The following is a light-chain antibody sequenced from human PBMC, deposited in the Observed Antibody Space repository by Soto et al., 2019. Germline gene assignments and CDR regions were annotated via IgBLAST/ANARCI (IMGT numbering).Light chain of an antibody. J-gene: IGKJ5*01. CDR2: GAS. CDR3: QQYGSSPIP. CDR1: QSVSSSY. Sequence: EIVLTQSPGTLSLSPGERATLSCRASQSVSSSYLAWYQQKPGQAPRLLIYGASSRATGIPDRFSGSGSGTDFILTISRLEPEDFAVYYCQQYGSSPIPLGQGTRLEI. V-gene: IGKV3-20*01.